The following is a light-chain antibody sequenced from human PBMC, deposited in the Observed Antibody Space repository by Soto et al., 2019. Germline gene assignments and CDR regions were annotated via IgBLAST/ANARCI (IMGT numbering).Light chain of an antibody. Sequence: DIQMTQSPSSLSASVGDRVTIPCQASQDVRNYLNWYQQKPGKAPKLLIYDASNLETGAPSRFSGSGSGTDFIFPISSLQPEDIATYYCQQYTNPSLTVGGGTKVDIK. CDR3: QQYTNPSLT. CDR1: QDVRNY. V-gene: IGKV1-33*01. CDR2: DAS. J-gene: IGKJ4*01.